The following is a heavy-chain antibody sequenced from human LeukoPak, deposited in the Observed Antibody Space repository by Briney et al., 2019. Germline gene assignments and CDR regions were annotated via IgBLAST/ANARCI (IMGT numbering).Heavy chain of an antibody. J-gene: IGHJ4*02. V-gene: IGHV4-30-4*08. CDR1: GGSISSGDYY. CDR3: ASLTVSGGLYFDY. Sequence: SETLSLTCTVSGGSISSGDYYWSWIRQPPGKGLEWIGYIYYSGSTYYNPSLKSRVTISVDTSKNQFSLKLSSVTAADTAVYYCASLTVSGGLYFDYWGQGTLVTVSS. CDR2: IYYSGST. D-gene: IGHD4-11*01.